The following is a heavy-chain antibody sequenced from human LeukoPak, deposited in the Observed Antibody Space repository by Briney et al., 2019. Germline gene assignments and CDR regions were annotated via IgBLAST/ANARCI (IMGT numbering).Heavy chain of an antibody. CDR3: ARDRYDYVWGSYRYFSPEIYYFDY. D-gene: IGHD3-16*02. Sequence: PGGSLRLSCAASGFTFSSYAMSWVRQAPGKGLEWVSAISGSGGSTYYADSVKGRFTISRDNSKNTLYLQMNSLRAEDTAVYYCARDRYDYVWGSYRYFSPEIYYFDYWGQGTLVTVSS. J-gene: IGHJ4*02. CDR1: GFTFSSYA. V-gene: IGHV3-23*01. CDR2: ISGSGGST.